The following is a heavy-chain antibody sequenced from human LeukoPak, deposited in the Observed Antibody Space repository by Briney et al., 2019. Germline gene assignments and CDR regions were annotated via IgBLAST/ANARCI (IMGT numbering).Heavy chain of an antibody. V-gene: IGHV1-8*01. Sequence: ASVKVSCTASGYTFTSYDISWVRQATGQGLEWMGWMNPDSGNTGYAQKFQGRVTMTRNTSISTAYMELSSLRSEDTAVYYCAKRGYSYGEFDYWGQRTLVTVSS. D-gene: IGHD5-18*01. CDR1: GYTFTSYD. CDR3: AKRGYSYGEFDY. J-gene: IGHJ4*02. CDR2: MNPDSGNT.